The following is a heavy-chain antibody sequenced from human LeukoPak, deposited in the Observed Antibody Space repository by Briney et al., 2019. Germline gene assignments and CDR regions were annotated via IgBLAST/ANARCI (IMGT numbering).Heavy chain of an antibody. CDR2: IYHSGST. CDR1: GGSISSGGYY. D-gene: IGHD5-24*01. CDR3: ARSREMATITGFDY. Sequence: PSETLSLTCTVSGGSISSGGYYWSWIRQPPGKGLEWIGYIYHSGSTYYNPSLKSRVTISVDRSKNQFSLKLSSVTAADTAVYYCARSREMATITGFDYWGQGTLVTVSS. J-gene: IGHJ4*02. V-gene: IGHV4-30-2*01.